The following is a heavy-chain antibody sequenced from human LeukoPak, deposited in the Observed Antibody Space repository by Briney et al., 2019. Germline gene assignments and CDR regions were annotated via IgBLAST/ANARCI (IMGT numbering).Heavy chain of an antibody. CDR3: ARSYYDSSDSLRTFDC. Sequence: PGGSLRLSCAASGFTFSDYWMSWVRQAPGKGLEWVANIKPDGSEKYYVDSVEGRFTISRDSAKNSLYLQMNSLRAEDTAVYYCARSYYDSSDSLRTFDCWGQGTLVTVSS. CDR1: GFTFSDYW. CDR2: IKPDGSEK. J-gene: IGHJ4*02. V-gene: IGHV3-7*01. D-gene: IGHD3-22*01.